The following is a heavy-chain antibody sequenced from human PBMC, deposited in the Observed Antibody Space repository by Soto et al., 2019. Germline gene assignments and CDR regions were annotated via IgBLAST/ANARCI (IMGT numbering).Heavy chain of an antibody. CDR3: ARVRPGYYFDY. D-gene: IGHD3-9*01. CDR2: ISDNGGTT. Sequence: GGSLRLSCAASEFTFSNYAMSWVRQAPGKGLEWVSSISDNGGTTYYADSVKGRFTISRDNSKNTLYLQMNSLRAEDTAVYYCARVRPGYYFDYWGQGTPVTVS. J-gene: IGHJ4*02. V-gene: IGHV3-23*01. CDR1: EFTFSNYA.